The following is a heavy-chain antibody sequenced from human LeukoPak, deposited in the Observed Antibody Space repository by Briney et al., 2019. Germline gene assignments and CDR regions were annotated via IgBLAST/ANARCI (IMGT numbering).Heavy chain of an antibody. CDR3: ARDSKSVRSGWSWLFDY. V-gene: IGHV3-30-3*01. CDR2: ISYDGSNK. CDR1: GFTFSSYA. Sequence: GGSLRLSCAASGFTFSSYAIHWVRQAPGKGLEWVAVISYDGSNKYYTDSVKGRFTISRDNSKNTLYLQMNSLKPEDTAVYYCARDSKSVRSGWSWLFDYWGQGTLVTVSS. D-gene: IGHD6-19*01. J-gene: IGHJ4*02.